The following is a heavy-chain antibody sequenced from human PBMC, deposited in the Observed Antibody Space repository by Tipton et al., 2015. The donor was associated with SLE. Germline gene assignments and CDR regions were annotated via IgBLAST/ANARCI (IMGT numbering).Heavy chain of an antibody. CDR1: GTSISGYY. CDR3: ARHGRADGYNRSFEY. V-gene: IGHV4-59*01. CDR2: ISYSGNT. D-gene: IGHD5-24*01. J-gene: IGHJ4*02. Sequence: TLSLTCTVSGTSISGYYWNWIRQSPGRGLEWVGYISYSGNTNYNPSLKRRVTISVDTSKTHFSLNLSSVTAADTAVYYCARHGRADGYNRSFEYWGQGTLVTVSS.